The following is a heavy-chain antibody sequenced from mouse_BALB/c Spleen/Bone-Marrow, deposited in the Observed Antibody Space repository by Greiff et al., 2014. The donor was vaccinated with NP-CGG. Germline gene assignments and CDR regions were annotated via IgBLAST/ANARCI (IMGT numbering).Heavy chain of an antibody. CDR2: IRNKANGYTT. CDR1: GFTFTDYY. V-gene: IGHV7-3*02. Sequence: VQLKESGGGLVQPGDSLRLSCATSGFTFTDYYMNWVRQPPGKALEWLGFIRNKANGYTTEYSASVKGRFTISRDNSQSILYLQMNTLRAEDSATYYCARDRGLPYFDYWGQGTTLTVSP. D-gene: IGHD2-4*01. J-gene: IGHJ2*01. CDR3: ARDRGLPYFDY.